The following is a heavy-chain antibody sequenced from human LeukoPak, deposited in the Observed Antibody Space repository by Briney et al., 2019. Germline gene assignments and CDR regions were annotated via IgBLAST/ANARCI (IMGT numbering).Heavy chain of an antibody. CDR3: ARSSSSWYGKNFDY. Sequence: SETLPLTCTVSGGPISSYYWSWIRQPPGKGLEWIGEINHSGSTNYNPSPKSRVTITVDASKNQFSLKLSSVTAADTAVYYCARSSSSWYGKNFDYWGQGTLVTVSS. D-gene: IGHD6-13*01. CDR1: GGPISSYY. J-gene: IGHJ4*02. V-gene: IGHV4-34*01. CDR2: INHSGST.